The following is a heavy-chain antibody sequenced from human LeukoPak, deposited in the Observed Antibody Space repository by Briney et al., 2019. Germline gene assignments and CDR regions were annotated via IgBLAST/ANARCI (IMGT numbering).Heavy chain of an antibody. Sequence: GGSLRLSCAASGFTFSSYAMHWVRQAPGKGLEWVAVISYDGSNKYYADSVKGRFTISRDNSKNTLYLQMNSLRAEGAAVYYCARPGWSSSWYSVDYFDYWGQGTLVTVSS. V-gene: IGHV3-30-3*01. D-gene: IGHD6-13*01. J-gene: IGHJ4*02. CDR1: GFTFSSYA. CDR2: ISYDGSNK. CDR3: ARPGWSSSWYSVDYFDY.